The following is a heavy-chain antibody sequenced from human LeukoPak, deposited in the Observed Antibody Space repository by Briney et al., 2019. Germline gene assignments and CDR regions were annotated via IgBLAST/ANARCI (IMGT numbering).Heavy chain of an antibody. CDR2: INHSGST. D-gene: IGHD6-13*01. V-gene: IGHV4-34*01. Sequence: PSETLSLTCAVYGGSFSGYYWSWTRQPPGKGLEWIGEINHSGSTIYNPFLKSRVTISVDTSKNQFSLKLSSVTAADTAVYYCARVRGIAAAGGRYFQHWGQGTLVTVSS. J-gene: IGHJ1*01. CDR3: ARVRGIAAAGGRYFQH. CDR1: GGSFSGYY.